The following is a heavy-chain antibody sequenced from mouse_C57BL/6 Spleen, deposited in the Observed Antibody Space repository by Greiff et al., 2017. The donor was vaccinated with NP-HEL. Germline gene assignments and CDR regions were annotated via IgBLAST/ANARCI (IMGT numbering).Heavy chain of an antibody. CDR3: ARYDGYYPYDFDY. CDR2: IHPNSGST. V-gene: IGHV1-64*01. D-gene: IGHD2-3*01. J-gene: IGHJ2*01. CDR1: GYTFTSYW. Sequence: QVQLQQPGAELVKPGASVKLSCTASGYTFTSYWMHWVKQRPGQGLEWIGMIHPNSGSTNYNEKFKSKATLTVDKSSSTAYMQLSSRTSEDSAVYYCARYDGYYPYDFDYWGQGTTLTVSS.